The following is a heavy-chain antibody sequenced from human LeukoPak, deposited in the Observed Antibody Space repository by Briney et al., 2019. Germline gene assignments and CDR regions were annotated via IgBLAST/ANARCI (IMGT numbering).Heavy chain of an antibody. J-gene: IGHJ4*02. CDR3: AKDRSSGWYTTLDY. Sequence: PGGSLRLSCAAPGFTFSSYAITWVRQAPGKGLEWVSAVSGSGGNTSYADSVKGRFTISRDNSKNTLYLQMNSLRAEDTAVYYCAKDRSSGWYTTLDYWGQGVLVTVSS. CDR1: GFTFSSYA. CDR2: VSGSGGNT. D-gene: IGHD6-19*01. V-gene: IGHV3-23*01.